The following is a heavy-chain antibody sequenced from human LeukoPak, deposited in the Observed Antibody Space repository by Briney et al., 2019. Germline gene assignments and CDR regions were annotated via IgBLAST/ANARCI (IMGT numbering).Heavy chain of an antibody. CDR2: IYTSGST. CDR1: GGSISSGSYY. V-gene: IGHV4-61*02. CDR3: ARSPNFNYYDSSGLPGGDAFDI. Sequence: SQTLSLTCTVSGGSISSGSYYWSWIRQPAGKGLEWIGRIYTSGSTNYNPSLKSRVTISVDTSKNQFSLKLSSVTAADTAVYYCARSPNFNYYDSSGLPGGDAFDIWGQGTMVTVSS. D-gene: IGHD3-22*01. J-gene: IGHJ3*02.